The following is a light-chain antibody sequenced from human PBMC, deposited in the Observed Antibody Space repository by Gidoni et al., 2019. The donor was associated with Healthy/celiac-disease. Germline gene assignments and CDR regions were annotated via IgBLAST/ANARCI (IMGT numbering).Light chain of an antibody. V-gene: IGKV4-1*01. J-gene: IGKJ2*01. CDR3: QQYYSTPMYT. CDR2: WAS. CDR1: QSVLYSSNNKNY. Sequence: DIVMTQSPDSLAVSLGERATINCKSSQSVLYSSNNKNYLAWYQQTPGQPPKLLIYWASTRESGVPDRFSGSGSGTDFTLTISSLQAEDVAVYYCQQYYSTPMYTFGQXTKLEIK.